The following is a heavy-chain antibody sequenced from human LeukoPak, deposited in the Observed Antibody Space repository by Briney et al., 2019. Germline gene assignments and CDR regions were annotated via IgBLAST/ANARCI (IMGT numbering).Heavy chain of an antibody. CDR2: TNPNSGGT. CDR3: ASVSVGATTYDY. J-gene: IGHJ4*02. Sequence: ATVKVSCKASGYTFTGYYMHWVRRAPGQGLEWMGWTNPNSGGTNYAQKFQGRVTMTRDTSISTAYMELSRLRSDDTAVYYCASVSVGATTYDYWGQGTLVTVSS. D-gene: IGHD1-26*01. V-gene: IGHV1-2*02. CDR1: GYTFTGYY.